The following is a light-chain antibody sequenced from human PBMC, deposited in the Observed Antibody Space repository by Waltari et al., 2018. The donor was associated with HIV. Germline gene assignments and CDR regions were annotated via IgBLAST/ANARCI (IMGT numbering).Light chain of an antibody. Sequence: EIVMTTSPATLSVSPGARATLSCRASQSVSSNLAWYQQKPGQAPRLLIYGASTRATGIPARFSGSGSGTEFTLTLSSLQSEDFAVYFCQQYYNWPYTFGQGTKLEIK. CDR2: GAS. CDR1: QSVSSN. CDR3: QQYYNWPYT. J-gene: IGKJ2*01. V-gene: IGKV3-15*01.